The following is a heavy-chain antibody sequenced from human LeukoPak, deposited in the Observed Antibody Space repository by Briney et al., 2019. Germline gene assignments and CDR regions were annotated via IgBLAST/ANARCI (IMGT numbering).Heavy chain of an antibody. Sequence: SGTLSLTCAVSGVSISSSNWWSWVRQPPGKGLEWIGEIYHSGSTNYNPSLKSRVTISVDKSKNQFSLKLSSVTAADTAVYYCARVNYYGSGSRTYYFDYWGQGTLVTVSS. D-gene: IGHD3-10*01. CDR3: ARVNYYGSGSRTYYFDY. CDR1: GVSISSSNW. J-gene: IGHJ4*02. CDR2: IYHSGST. V-gene: IGHV4-4*02.